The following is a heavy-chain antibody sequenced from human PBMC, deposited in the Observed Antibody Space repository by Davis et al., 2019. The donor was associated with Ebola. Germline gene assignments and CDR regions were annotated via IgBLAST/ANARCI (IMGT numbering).Heavy chain of an antibody. V-gene: IGHV4-39*01. CDR2: IYYSGST. CDR1: GGSISSSSYY. Sequence: MPSETLSLTCTVSGGSISSSSYYWGWIRQPPGKGLEWIGSIYYSGSTYYNPSLKSRVTISVDTSKNQFSLKLSSVTAADTAVYYCARHEITMVQGVITKRDYWGQGTLVTVSS. D-gene: IGHD3-10*01. CDR3: ARHEITMVQGVITKRDY. J-gene: IGHJ4*02.